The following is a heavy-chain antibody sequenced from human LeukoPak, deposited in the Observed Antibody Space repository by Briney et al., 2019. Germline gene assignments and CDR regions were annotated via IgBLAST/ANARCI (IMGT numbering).Heavy chain of an antibody. CDR1: GYTLTGYY. D-gene: IGHD3-10*01. J-gene: IGHJ3*02. CDR2: INPNSGGT. V-gene: IGHV1-2*04. CDR3: ARDRVYGSGSDASDI. Sequence: HGASVKVSCKASGYTLTGYYMHWVRQAPGQGLEWMGWINPNSGGTNYAQKFQGWVTMTRDTSISTAYMELSRLRSDDTAVYYCARDRVYGSGSDASDIWGQGTMVTVSS.